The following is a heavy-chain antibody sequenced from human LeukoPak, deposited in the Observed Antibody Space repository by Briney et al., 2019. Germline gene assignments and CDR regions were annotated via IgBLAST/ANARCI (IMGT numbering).Heavy chain of an antibody. V-gene: IGHV3-30*02. Sequence: TGGSLRLSCAASGFTFSSYGMHWVRQAPGKGLEWVAFIRYDGSNKYYADSVKGRFTISRDNSKNTLYLHMNSLRAEDTAVYYCARANSGWSAGYYYYMDVWGKGTTVTISS. D-gene: IGHD6-19*01. CDR3: ARANSGWSAGYYYYMDV. CDR2: IRYDGSNK. J-gene: IGHJ6*03. CDR1: GFTFSSYG.